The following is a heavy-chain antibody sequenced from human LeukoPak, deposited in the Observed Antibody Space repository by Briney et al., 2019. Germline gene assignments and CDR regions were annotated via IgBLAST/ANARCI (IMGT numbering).Heavy chain of an antibody. V-gene: IGHV1-8*01. Sequence: GPVKVSCKASGYTFTNYDINWVRQATGQGLEWMGWMNPNSGKTGYAQKFQGRVTMTRDMSTSTVYMDLNSLRSEDTAVYYCARGRLNYNSGGYYDNPHLDYWGQGTLVTVSS. J-gene: IGHJ4*02. CDR3: ARGRLNYNSGGYYDNPHLDY. CDR2: MNPNSGKT. D-gene: IGHD3-22*01. CDR1: GYTFTNYD.